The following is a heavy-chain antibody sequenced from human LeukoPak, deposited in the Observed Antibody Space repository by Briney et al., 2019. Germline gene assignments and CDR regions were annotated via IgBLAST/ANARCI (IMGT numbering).Heavy chain of an antibody. J-gene: IGHJ4*02. CDR3: ARQRGAFDY. D-gene: IGHD1-26*01. V-gene: IGHV4-34*01. CDR1: GGSFSGYY. Sequence: SETLSLTCAVYGGSFSGYYWSWIRQPPGKGLEWIGEINHSGSTNYNPSLKSRVTISVDTSKNQFSLKLSSVTAADTAVYYCARQRGAFDYWGQGTLVAVSS. CDR2: INHSGST.